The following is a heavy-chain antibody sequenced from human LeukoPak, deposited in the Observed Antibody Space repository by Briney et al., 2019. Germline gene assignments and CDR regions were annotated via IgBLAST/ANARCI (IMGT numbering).Heavy chain of an antibody. Sequence: ASVKVSCKTSGYTFTSYYVHWVRQAPGQGLEWMGIINPSGGSTSYAQKFQGRVTMTRDMSTSTVYMELSSLRSEDTAVYYCARDLNDSSGYYYWGQGTLVTVSS. J-gene: IGHJ4*02. D-gene: IGHD3-22*01. CDR3: ARDLNDSSGYYY. CDR2: INPSGGST. CDR1: GYTFTSYY. V-gene: IGHV1-46*01.